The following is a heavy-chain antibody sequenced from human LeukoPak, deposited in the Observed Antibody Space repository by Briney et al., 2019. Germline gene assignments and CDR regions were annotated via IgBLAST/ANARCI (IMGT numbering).Heavy chain of an antibody. CDR3: ARGHVRTVAGRAFDY. V-gene: IGHV4-34*01. CDR2: INHSGST. D-gene: IGHD6-19*01. Sequence: SETLSLTCAVYGGSFSGYYWSWIRQPPGKGLEWIGEINHSGSTNYNPSLKSRVTISVDTSKNQFSLKLSSVTAADTAVYYCARGHVRTVAGRAFDYWSQGTLVTVPS. J-gene: IGHJ4*02. CDR1: GGSFSGYY.